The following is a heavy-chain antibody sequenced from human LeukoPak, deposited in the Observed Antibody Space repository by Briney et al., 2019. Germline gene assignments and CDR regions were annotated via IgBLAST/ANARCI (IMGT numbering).Heavy chain of an antibody. D-gene: IGHD3-22*01. CDR2: INHSGST. V-gene: IGHV4-34*01. Sequence: PSETLSLTCAVYGGSFSGYYWSWIRQPPGKGLEWIGEINHSGSTNYNPSLKSRVTISVDTSKNQFSLKLSSVTAADTAVYYCARGTYYYDSSGYYYSPPLRDFWGQGTLVTVSS. CDR1: GGSFSGYY. J-gene: IGHJ4*02. CDR3: ARGTYYYDSSGYYYSPPLRDF.